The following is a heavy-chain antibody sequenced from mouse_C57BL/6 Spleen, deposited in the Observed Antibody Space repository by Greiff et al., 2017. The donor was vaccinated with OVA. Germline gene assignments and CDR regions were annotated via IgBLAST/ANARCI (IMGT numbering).Heavy chain of an antibody. CDR1: GYTFTSYW. Sequence: VQLQQPGAELVKPGASVKLSCKASGYTFTSYWMHWVKQRPGQGLEWIGMIHPNSGSTNYNEKFKSKATLTVDKSSSTAYMQLSSLTSEYSAVYYCARTDYSNRFAYWGQGTLVTVSA. D-gene: IGHD2-5*01. CDR3: ARTDYSNRFAY. V-gene: IGHV1-64*01. J-gene: IGHJ3*01. CDR2: IHPNSGST.